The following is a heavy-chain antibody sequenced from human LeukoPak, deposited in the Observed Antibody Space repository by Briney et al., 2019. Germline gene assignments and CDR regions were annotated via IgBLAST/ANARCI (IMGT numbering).Heavy chain of an antibody. CDR3: ARHHHSGTYSFFSF. V-gene: IGHV4-39*01. Sequence: SETLSLTCTVSDGSISSSSYSWGWIRQPPGKGLEWIANIYHSGNTSYNPSLKSRVTISVDMSKNHFSLNLRSVTAVDTAVYYCARHHHSGTYSFFSFWGQGTLVTVSS. CDR2: IYHSGNT. J-gene: IGHJ4*02. CDR1: DGSISSSSYS. D-gene: IGHD1-26*01.